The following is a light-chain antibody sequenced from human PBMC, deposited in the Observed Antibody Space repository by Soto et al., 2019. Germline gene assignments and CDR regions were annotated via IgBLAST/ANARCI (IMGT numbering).Light chain of an antibody. V-gene: IGLV2-14*01. CDR1: SSDVGGYNY. J-gene: IGLJ1*01. Sequence: QSVLTQPASVSGSPGQSITISCTGTSSDVGGYNYVSWYQQHPGKAPKLMIYDVSNRPSGVSKRFSGSKSGNTASLTISGLQAEDEADYYCSSYTSSSTLLYVFGTGTTVTVL. CDR3: SSYTSSSTLLYV. CDR2: DVS.